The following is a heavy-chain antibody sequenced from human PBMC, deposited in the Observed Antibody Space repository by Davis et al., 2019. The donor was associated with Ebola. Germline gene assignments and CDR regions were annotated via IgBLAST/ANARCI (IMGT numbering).Heavy chain of an antibody. V-gene: IGHV3-48*02. CDR3: ARVMVTTRRREYYYGMDV. Sequence: PGGSLRPSCAASGFTFSSYSMNWVRQAPGKGLEWVSYIISSSSTIYYQNSVKGRFTIPRDNAKNSLYLQMNGLRDEDTAVYYCARVMVTTRRREYYYGMDVWGQGTTVTVSS. CDR1: GFTFSSYS. D-gene: IGHD4-17*01. J-gene: IGHJ6*02. CDR2: IISSSSTI.